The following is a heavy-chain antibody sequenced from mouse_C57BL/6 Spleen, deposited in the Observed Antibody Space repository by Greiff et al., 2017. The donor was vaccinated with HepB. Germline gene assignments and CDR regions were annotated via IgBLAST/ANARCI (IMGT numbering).Heavy chain of an antibody. V-gene: IGHV10-1*01. Sequence: EVMLVESGGGLVQPKGSLKLSCAASGFSFNTYAMNWVRQAPGKGLEWVARIRSKSNNYATYYADSVKDRFTISRDDSESMLYLQMNNLKTEDTAMYYCVRRVDYDRYWYFDVWGTGTTVTVSS. J-gene: IGHJ1*03. CDR3: VRRVDYDRYWYFDV. CDR2: IRSKSNNYAT. CDR1: GFSFNTYA. D-gene: IGHD2-4*01.